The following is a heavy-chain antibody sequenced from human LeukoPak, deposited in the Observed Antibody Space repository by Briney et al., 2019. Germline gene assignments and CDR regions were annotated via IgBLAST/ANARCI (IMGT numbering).Heavy chain of an antibody. D-gene: IGHD3-9*01. CDR1: RYTFTSYG. V-gene: IGHV1-18*01. Sequence: ASAKVSCKASRYTFTSYGITWVRQAPGQGLEWMGWVSAYNGDTKYAQKLQDRVTMTTDTSTTTAYMELRSLRSDDTAVYYCARGILADDIMTGPWGQGTRVTVSS. CDR3: ARGILADDIMTGP. J-gene: IGHJ5*02. CDR2: VSAYNGDT.